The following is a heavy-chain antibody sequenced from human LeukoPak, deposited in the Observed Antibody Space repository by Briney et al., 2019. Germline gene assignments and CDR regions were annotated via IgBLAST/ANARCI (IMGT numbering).Heavy chain of an antibody. V-gene: IGHV4-59*01. J-gene: IGHJ6*02. CDR1: GGSISSYY. CDR2: IYYTGST. CDR3: AKGGSTNFYYGDV. Sequence: SETLSLTCTVSGGSISSYYWSWIRQPPGKGLEWIGFIYYTGSTNYNASLKSRVTISVDTSKNQFSLKLTSVTAADTAVYYCAKGGSTNFYYGDVWGQGTTVTVSS. D-gene: IGHD2/OR15-2a*01.